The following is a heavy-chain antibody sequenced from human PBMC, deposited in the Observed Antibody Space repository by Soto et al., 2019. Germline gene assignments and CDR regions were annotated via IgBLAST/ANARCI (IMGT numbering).Heavy chain of an antibody. CDR3: ARVIYEGSSGYYLDV. V-gene: IGHV4-39*01. J-gene: IGHJ4*02. D-gene: IGHD3-22*01. CDR2: IHYGGNA. Sequence: SETLSLTCTVSGGSINTYNLFWAWVRQPPGKGLEWIASIHYGGNAYYSPSLTTRATISRDTSKNRVSLELRSVTAADTAVYYCARVIYEGSSGYYLDVWGQGNLVTVSS. CDR1: GGSINTYNLF.